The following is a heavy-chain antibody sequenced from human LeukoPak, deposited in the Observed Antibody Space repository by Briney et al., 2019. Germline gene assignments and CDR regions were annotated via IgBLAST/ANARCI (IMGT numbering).Heavy chain of an antibody. Sequence: GGSLRLSCAASGFTFSSYAMHWVRQAPGKGLEWVAVISYDGTNKYYADSVRGRFTISRDNSKNTLYLQMNSLRAEDTAVYYCARDRTRDGYNQGRVFDYWGQGTLVTVSS. CDR1: GFTFSSYA. V-gene: IGHV3-30-3*01. CDR3: ARDRTRDGYNQGRVFDY. J-gene: IGHJ4*02. D-gene: IGHD5-24*01. CDR2: ISYDGTNK.